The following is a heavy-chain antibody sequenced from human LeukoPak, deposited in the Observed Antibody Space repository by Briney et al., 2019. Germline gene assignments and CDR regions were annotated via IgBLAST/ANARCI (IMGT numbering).Heavy chain of an antibody. V-gene: IGHV3-23*01. CDR3: AKKHSGRLPESHRRMDYFGMDF. Sequence: GGSLRISCAASGFTFSGFPMSWVRLAPGQGGEGVAGLSATGSFAYYAASVKGRFVISRDYSRHTLYLQMNRPRGEETALYFCAKKHSGRLPESHRRMDYFGMDFWGRGTTVSVSS. CDR2: LSATGSFA. CDR1: GFTFSGFP. D-gene: IGHD1-26*01. J-gene: IGHJ6*02.